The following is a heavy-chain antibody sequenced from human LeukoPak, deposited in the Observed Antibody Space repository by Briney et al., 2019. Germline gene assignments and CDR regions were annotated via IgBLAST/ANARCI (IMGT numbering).Heavy chain of an antibody. CDR3: AKDQGNGIVGAMGLDY. J-gene: IGHJ4*02. D-gene: IGHD1-26*01. V-gene: IGHV3-30*02. Sequence: GGSLRLSCAASGFTFSGYGMRWVRQAPGKGLEWLAFIRYDGSNKYYADSVKGRFTISRDNSKNTLYLQMNSLRAEDTAVYYCAKDQGNGIVGAMGLDYWGQRTLVTVSS. CDR1: GFTFSGYG. CDR2: IRYDGSNK.